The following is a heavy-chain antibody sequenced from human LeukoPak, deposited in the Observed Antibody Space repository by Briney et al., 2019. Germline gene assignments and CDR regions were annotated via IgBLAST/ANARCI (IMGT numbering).Heavy chain of an antibody. CDR3: ARRHVEYSSSSDPYYFDY. V-gene: IGHV4-39*07. Sequence: PSETLSLTCTVSGGSFSSSSYYWGWIRQPPGRGLEWIGSIYYSGSTYYNPSLKSRVTISVDTSKNQFSLKLSSVTAADTAVYYCARRHVEYSSSSDPYYFDYWGQGTLVTVSS. J-gene: IGHJ4*02. D-gene: IGHD6-6*01. CDR2: IYYSGST. CDR1: GGSFSSSSYY.